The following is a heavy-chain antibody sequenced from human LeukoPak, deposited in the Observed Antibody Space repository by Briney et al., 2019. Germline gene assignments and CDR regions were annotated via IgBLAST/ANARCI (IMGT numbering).Heavy chain of an antibody. CDR3: ATRPDGNDVPYFDY. Sequence: GGSLRLSCAASGLTVGFKCMSWVRQAPGMGLEWVSIIYSGGSSYYADSVKGRFTVSRDTSKNTLYLQMNSLRAEDTAVYYCATRPDGNDVPYFDYWGQGTLVTVSS. CDR1: GLTVGFKC. D-gene: IGHD5-12*01. V-gene: IGHV3-66*01. CDR2: IYSGGSS. J-gene: IGHJ4*02.